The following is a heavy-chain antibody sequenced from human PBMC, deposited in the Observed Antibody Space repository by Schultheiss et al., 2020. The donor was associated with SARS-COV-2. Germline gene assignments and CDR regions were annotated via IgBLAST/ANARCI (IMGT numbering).Heavy chain of an antibody. CDR1: GSSITGFF. J-gene: IGHJ4*02. Sequence: SETLSLTCSVSGSSITGFFWTWIRQPPGKGLDPIWNIYFTGITKYNPSLKSRVTISIDTSKNQFSLKLGSVTAADTAVYFCARATRVESLFSVRGGSFDFWGRGALVTVSS. D-gene: IGHD5-24*01. CDR3: ARATRVESLFSVRGGSFDF. CDR2: IYFTGIT. V-gene: IGHV4-59*01.